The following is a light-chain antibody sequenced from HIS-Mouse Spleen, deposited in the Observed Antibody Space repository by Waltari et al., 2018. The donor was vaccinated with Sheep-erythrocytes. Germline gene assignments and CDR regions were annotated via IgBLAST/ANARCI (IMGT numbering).Light chain of an antibody. V-gene: IGKV4-1*01. J-gene: IGKJ4*01. CDR2: WAS. CDR3: QQYYSTPLT. Sequence: DIVMTQSPDSLAVSLGERATINCKSSQSVLYSSNNKNYLAWYQQKPGQPPKLLIYWASTRESGVPDRFIGSVSGTDFTLTISSLQAEDVAVYYCQQYYSTPLTFGGGTKVEIK. CDR1: QSVLYSSNNKNY.